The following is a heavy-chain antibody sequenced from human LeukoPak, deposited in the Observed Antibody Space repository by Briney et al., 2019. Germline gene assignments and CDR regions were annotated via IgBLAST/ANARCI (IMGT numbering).Heavy chain of an antibody. CDR3: AKAGVGATVFDY. V-gene: IGHV3-23*01. CDR2: ISSSGGST. D-gene: IGHD1-26*01. J-gene: IGHJ4*02. Sequence: PGGSVRLPCAASVFTFSSYAMSWVRQAPAKALEWVSAISSSGGSTNYADSVKGRFTISRDNLKNTLYLQMNSLRAEDTAVYYCAKAGVGATVFDYWGQGTLVTVSS. CDR1: VFTFSSYA.